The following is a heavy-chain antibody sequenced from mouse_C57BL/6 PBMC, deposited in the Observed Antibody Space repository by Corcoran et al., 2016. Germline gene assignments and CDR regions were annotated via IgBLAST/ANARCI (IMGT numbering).Heavy chain of an antibody. V-gene: IGHV1-76*01. CDR2: IYPGSGNT. Sequence: QVQLKQSGAELVRPGASVKLSCKASGYTFTDYYINWVKQRPGQGLEWIARIYPGSGNTYYNEKFKGKATLTAEKSSSTAYMQLSSLTSEDSAVYFCAKYYDSSYGWGQGTTLTVSS. J-gene: IGHJ2*01. CDR1: GYTFTDYY. D-gene: IGHD1-1*01. CDR3: AKYYDSSYG.